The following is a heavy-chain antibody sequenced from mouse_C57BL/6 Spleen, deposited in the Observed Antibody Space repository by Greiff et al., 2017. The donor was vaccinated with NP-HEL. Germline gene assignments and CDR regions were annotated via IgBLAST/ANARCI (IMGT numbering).Heavy chain of an antibody. CDR2: IYPGSGST. Sequence: QVQLQQPGAELVKPGASVKMSCKASGYTFTSYWITWVKQRPGQGLEWIGDIYPGSGSTNYNEKFKSKATLTVDTSSSPAYMQLTSLTAEDSAGDYGARRDCGNYYAMDYWGQGTSVTVSS. CDR3: ARRDCGNYYAMDY. J-gene: IGHJ4*01. V-gene: IGHV1-55*01. CDR1: GYTFTSYW. D-gene: IGHD1-1*01.